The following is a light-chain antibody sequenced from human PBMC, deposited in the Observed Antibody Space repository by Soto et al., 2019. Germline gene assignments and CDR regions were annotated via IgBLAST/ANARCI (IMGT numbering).Light chain of an antibody. CDR1: SGHITYS. CDR2: LNSDGSL. CDR3: QTWGPGFRV. J-gene: IGLJ2*01. V-gene: IGLV4-69*01. Sequence: QPVLTQSPSASASLGASVRLTCTLSSGHITYSIAWHQQQPEKGPRFLMNLNSDGSLSKGDGIPDRFSGSTSGAERYLTISSLQSEDEADYYCQTWGPGFRVFGGGTKLTVL.